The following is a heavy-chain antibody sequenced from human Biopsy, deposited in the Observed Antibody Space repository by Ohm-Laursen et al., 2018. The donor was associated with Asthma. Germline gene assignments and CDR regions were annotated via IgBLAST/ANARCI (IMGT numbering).Heavy chain of an antibody. CDR3: ARGPNYHGSGRAPIGMDV. Sequence: TLSLTCAVSGGSVSTGSYYWSWIRQPPGKGLEWLGYIYYTGSDNYNPSLKSRVTISVDTSKNQFSLRLNSVTAADTAVYYCARGPNYHGSGRAPIGMDVWGQGTTVTVSS. V-gene: IGHV4-61*01. J-gene: IGHJ6*02. CDR1: GGSVSTGSYY. D-gene: IGHD3-10*01. CDR2: IYYTGSD.